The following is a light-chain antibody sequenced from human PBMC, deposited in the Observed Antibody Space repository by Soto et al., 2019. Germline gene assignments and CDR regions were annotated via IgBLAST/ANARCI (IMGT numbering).Light chain of an antibody. CDR1: QSLLHSNGYNY. CDR2: LGS. Sequence: DIVMTQSPLSLPVTPGEPASISCRSSQSLLHSNGYNYLDWYLEKPGQSPQLLIYLGSNRASGVPDRFSGSREGTDVTLKISRVEAEDVGVYYCMQALQTPPAYTFGQGTKLEIK. J-gene: IGKJ2*01. CDR3: MQALQTPPAYT. V-gene: IGKV2-28*01.